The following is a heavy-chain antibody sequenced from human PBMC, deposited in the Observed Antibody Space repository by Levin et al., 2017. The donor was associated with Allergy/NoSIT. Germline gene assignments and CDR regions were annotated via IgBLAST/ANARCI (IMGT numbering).Heavy chain of an antibody. J-gene: IGHJ4*02. CDR3: ARDIAAVRLDY. Sequence: RAGGSLRLSCAASGFTFRNHGMHWVRQAPGKGLEWVAVIWYDGSIKYYADSVKGRFTTSRDNSKNTLYLEMNSLRAEDTAVYYCARDIAAVRLDYWGQGTLVTVSS. CDR2: IWYDGSIK. CDR1: GFTFRNHG. D-gene: IGHD6-25*01. V-gene: IGHV3-33*01.